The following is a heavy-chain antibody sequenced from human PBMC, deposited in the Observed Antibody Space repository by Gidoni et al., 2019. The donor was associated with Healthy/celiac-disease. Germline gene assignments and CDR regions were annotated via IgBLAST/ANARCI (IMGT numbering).Heavy chain of an antibody. CDR3: ARVACSGGSCYPRN. CDR2: IYYSGST. V-gene: IGHV4-59*01. Sequence: QVQLQESVPGLVKPSETLSLTCTVSGCSLSSYYWSWIRQPPGKGMEWLGYIYYSGSTNYNPSLKSRVTISVDTSKNQFSLKLSSVTAADTAVYYCARVACSGGSCYPRNWGQGTLVTVSS. D-gene: IGHD2-15*01. J-gene: IGHJ4*02. CDR1: GCSLSSYY.